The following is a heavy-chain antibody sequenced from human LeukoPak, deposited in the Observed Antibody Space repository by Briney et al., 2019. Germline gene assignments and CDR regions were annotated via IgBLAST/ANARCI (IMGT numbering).Heavy chain of an antibody. CDR1: GYTFTSYA. CDR2: INTNTGNP. V-gene: IGHV7-4-1*02. J-gene: IGHJ4*02. CDR3: ARPEEGGDYGGNSEYVY. D-gene: IGHD4-23*01. Sequence: ASVKVSCKASGYTFTSYAMNWVRQAPGQGLEWMGWINTNTGNPTYAQGFTGRFVFSLDTSVSTAYLQISSLKAEDTAVYYCARPEEGGDYGGNSEYVYWGQGTLVTVSS.